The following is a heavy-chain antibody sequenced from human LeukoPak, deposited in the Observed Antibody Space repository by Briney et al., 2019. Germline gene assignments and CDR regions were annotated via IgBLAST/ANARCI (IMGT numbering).Heavy chain of an antibody. Sequence: GGSLRLSWAASGFTFSSYAMRWVRQAPGKGLGWGAVISYDGSNKYYADSVKGRFTISRDKSKNTLYLQMNSLRAEDTAVYYCARDGYCSSTSCYSYYYGMDVWGQGTTVTVSS. J-gene: IGHJ6*02. D-gene: IGHD2-2*02. CDR3: ARDGYCSSTSCYSYYYGMDV. CDR1: GFTFSSYA. CDR2: ISYDGSNK. V-gene: IGHV3-30-3*01.